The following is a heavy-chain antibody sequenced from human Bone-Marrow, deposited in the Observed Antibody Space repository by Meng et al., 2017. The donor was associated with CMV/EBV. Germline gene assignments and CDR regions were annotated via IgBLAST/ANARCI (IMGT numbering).Heavy chain of an antibody. V-gene: IGHV1-18*01. CDR3: ARAEDIVVVVAATGWFDP. CDR1: FTSYG. D-gene: IGHD2-15*01. CDR2: ISAYNGNT. J-gene: IGHJ5*02. Sequence: FTSYGISWVRQAPGQGLEWMGWISAYNGNTNYAQKLQGRVTMTTDTSTSTAYMELRSLRSDDTAVYYCARAEDIVVVVAATGWFDPWGQGTLVTVSS.